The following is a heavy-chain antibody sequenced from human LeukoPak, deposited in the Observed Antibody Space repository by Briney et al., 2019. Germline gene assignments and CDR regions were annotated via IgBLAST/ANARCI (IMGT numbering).Heavy chain of an antibody. Sequence: GGSLRLSCAASGFTFSSYAMSWVRQAPGKGLEWVSAISGSGGSTYYADSVKGRFTISRDNSKSTLYLQMNSLRGEDTAVYYCAKDREQWRGAFDIWGQGTMVTVSS. CDR1: GFTFSSYA. D-gene: IGHD6-19*01. CDR2: ISGSGGST. J-gene: IGHJ3*02. CDR3: AKDREQWRGAFDI. V-gene: IGHV3-23*01.